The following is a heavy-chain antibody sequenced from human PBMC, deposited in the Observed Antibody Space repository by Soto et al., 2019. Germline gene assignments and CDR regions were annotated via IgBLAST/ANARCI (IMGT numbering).Heavy chain of an antibody. J-gene: IGHJ6*02. CDR2: IAYDGSNK. D-gene: IGHD3-16*02. CDR1: GFTFSSYG. V-gene: IGHV3-30*18. CDR3: AKDLLSDGAHAAPLDPMDV. Sequence: QVQLVESGGGVVQPGRSLRLSCAVSGFTFSSYGMHWVRQAPDKGLEWVAVIAYDGSNKYYADSVKGRFTISRDNSKNTLYLQMNSLRTEDTGVYYCAKDLLSDGAHAAPLDPMDVWGEGTTVTVSS.